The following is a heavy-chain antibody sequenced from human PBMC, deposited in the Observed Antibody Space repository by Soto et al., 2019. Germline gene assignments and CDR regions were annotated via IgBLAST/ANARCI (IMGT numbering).Heavy chain of an antibody. CDR3: AKDRRADWESYYYYAMDV. CDR1: GGTFSSFT. V-gene: IGHV1-69*01. J-gene: IGHJ6*02. Sequence: QVQLVQSGAEVKKPGSSVKVSCKASGGTFSSFTISWVRQAPGQGLEWMGGIIPIYGTANYAQKFQGRVTITADASKRTAYMGLSSLRSEDTAVYYCAKDRRADWESYYYYAMDVWGQGTTVTVSS. D-gene: IGHD1-26*01. CDR2: IIPIYGTA.